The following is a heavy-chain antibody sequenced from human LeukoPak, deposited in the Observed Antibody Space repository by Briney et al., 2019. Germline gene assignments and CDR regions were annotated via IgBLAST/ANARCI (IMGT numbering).Heavy chain of an antibody. D-gene: IGHD7-27*01. V-gene: IGHV4-59*08. CDR2: IDYRGRT. J-gene: IGHJ4*02. Sequence: SETLSLTCTVSGGSISSYCWSWIRQPPGKGLEWIGYIDYRGRTKYNPSLKSRVTMSLGTSRNQFSLKLTSVTAADTAVYYCARGINWVDYWGQGTLVTVSS. CDR3: ARGINWVDY. CDR1: GGSISSYC.